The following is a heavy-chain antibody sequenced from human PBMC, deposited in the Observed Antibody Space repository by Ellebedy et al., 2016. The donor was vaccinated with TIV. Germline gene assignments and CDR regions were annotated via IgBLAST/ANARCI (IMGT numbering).Heavy chain of an antibody. J-gene: IGHJ4*02. V-gene: IGHV3-7*01. CDR2: IKQEGYEQ. Sequence: PGGSLRLSCVGSGFSFSSYWMSWVRQAPGKGLEWVASIKQEGYEQSYVDSVEGRFTISRDNAKNTLYREMTSLRAEETAVYYCARDLDRNYPGAYFDYWGQGTLVTVSA. CDR3: ARDLDRNYPGAYFDY. CDR1: GFSFSSYW. D-gene: IGHD4-11*01.